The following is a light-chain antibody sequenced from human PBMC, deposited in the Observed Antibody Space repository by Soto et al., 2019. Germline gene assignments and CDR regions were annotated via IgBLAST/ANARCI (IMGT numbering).Light chain of an antibody. CDR3: QQYHNWPA. CDR1: QSVFSS. CDR2: GAA. Sequence: EIVLTQSPATLSVSPGERATLSCRASQSVFSSLAWFQQKPGQAPRLLIYGAATRATGITARFSGSGSGTEFSLTIRSLQSEDFSVYYCQQYHNWPAFGQGTKVEIK. V-gene: IGKV3-15*01. J-gene: IGKJ1*01.